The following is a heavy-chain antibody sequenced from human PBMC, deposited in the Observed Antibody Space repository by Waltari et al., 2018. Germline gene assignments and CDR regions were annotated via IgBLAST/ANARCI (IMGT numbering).Heavy chain of an antibody. Sequence: EVQLVQSGAEVKQPGQSLKISCKGPGHRFTPYCIGRARQLPGKGLAVMGIIAPGDSDTRYSPSVQGLVTISADKSISTAYLQWSSLKASDTAMYYCARHQDSSPIAALDYWGQGTLVTVSS. CDR1: GHRFTPYC. CDR3: ARHQDSSPIAALDY. J-gene: IGHJ4*02. D-gene: IGHD6-6*01. V-gene: IGHV5-51*01. CDR2: IAPGDSDT.